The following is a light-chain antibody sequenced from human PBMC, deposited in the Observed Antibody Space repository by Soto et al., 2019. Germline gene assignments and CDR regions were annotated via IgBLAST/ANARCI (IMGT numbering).Light chain of an antibody. CDR1: QLVSDSY. V-gene: IGKV3-11*01. J-gene: IGKJ4*01. CDR3: QQRSNWPPSLT. CDR2: GAS. Sequence: EIVLTQSPGTLSLSPGEGATLSCWVSQLVSDSYLAWYQQKPGQAPRLLIHGASNRATGIPDRFSGSGSGTDFTLTISSLEPEDFAVYYCQQRSNWPPSLTFGGGTKVDIK.